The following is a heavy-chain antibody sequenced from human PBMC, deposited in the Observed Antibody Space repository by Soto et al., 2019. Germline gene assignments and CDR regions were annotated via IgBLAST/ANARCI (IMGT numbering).Heavy chain of an antibody. D-gene: IGHD3-22*01. J-gene: IGHJ5*02. CDR3: ARDHYFDSSTARGGLDP. CDR1: GGSINRGDYY. Sequence: PSETLSLTCTVSGGSINRGDYYWSWLRQSPGKGLEWIGYIYNTGSTYYNPSLGSRVTISVDTSKNQFSLKLTSVTAADTAVYYCARDHYFDSSTARGGLDPWGQGTLVTVSS. V-gene: IGHV4-30-4*01. CDR2: IYNTGST.